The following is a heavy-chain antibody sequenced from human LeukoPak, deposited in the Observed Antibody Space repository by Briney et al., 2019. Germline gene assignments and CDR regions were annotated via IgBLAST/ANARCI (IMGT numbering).Heavy chain of an antibody. CDR3: ARDLYGYYAMDV. D-gene: IGHD4-17*01. CDR1: GFTFSSYS. CDR2: VGGSGGNT. Sequence: GGSLRLSCAASGFTFSSYSMNWVRQAPGKGLQWVSGVGGSGGNTYYADSVKGRFTISRDNSKNTLYLQMNTLRVEDMAVYYCARDLYGYYAMDVWGQGTTVT. V-gene: IGHV3-23*01. J-gene: IGHJ6*02.